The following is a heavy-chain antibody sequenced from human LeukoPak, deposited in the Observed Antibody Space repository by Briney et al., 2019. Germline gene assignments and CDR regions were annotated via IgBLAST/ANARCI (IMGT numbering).Heavy chain of an antibody. V-gene: IGHV4-4*07. CDR1: GGSISRYY. J-gene: IGHJ5*01. D-gene: IGHD6-6*01. Sequence: PSETLSLTCTVSGGSISRYYWSWIRQPAGKGLEWIGRIYTSGSTNYNPSLKSRVTMSVDTSKNQFSLKLSSVTAADTAVYYCARDIQGIAAREDPNWFDSWDQGILVTVSS. CDR2: IYTSGST. CDR3: ARDIQGIAAREDPNWFDS.